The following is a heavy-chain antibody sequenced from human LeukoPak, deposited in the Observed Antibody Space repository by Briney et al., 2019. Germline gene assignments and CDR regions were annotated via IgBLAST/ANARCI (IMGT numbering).Heavy chain of an antibody. D-gene: IGHD2-8*01. J-gene: IGHJ6*02. Sequence: SETLSLTCTVSGGSISSYYWSWIRQPPGKGLEWIGYIYDSGSTNYNPSLKSRVTISVDTSKNQFSLKLSSVTAADTAVYYCARGMTEEYGMDVWGQGTTVTVSS. CDR2: IYDSGST. CDR3: ARGMTEEYGMDV. V-gene: IGHV4-59*12. CDR1: GGSISSYY.